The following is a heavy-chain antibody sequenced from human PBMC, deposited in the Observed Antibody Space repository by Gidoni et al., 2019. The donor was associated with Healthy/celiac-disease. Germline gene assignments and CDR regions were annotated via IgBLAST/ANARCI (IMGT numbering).Heavy chain of an antibody. CDR2: IYYSGST. CDR3: ARHVRFTMVRGVIGWCDP. J-gene: IGHJ5*02. D-gene: IGHD3-10*01. CDR1: GGSISSYY. V-gene: IGHV4-59*08. Sequence: QVQLQESGPGLVKPSEPLSLTCTVSGGSISSYYWSWIRQPPGKGLAWIGYIYYSGSTNYNPSLKSRVTISVDTSKNQFFLKLSSVTAADTAVYYCARHVRFTMVRGVIGWCDPWGQGTLVTVSS.